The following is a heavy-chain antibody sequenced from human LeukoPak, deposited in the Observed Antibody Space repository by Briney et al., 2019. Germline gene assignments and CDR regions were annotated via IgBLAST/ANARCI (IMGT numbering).Heavy chain of an antibody. CDR3: GRGSVGFGELNY. CDR2: ISSSSSAI. V-gene: IGHV3-48*02. Sequence: GGSLRLSCAASGFSFSNYNMNWVRQAPGKGLEWVSYISSSSSAIYYADSVKGRFTISRDNAKNSLYLQMISLRDEDTAVYYCGRGSVGFGELNYWGQGTLVTVSS. J-gene: IGHJ4*02. D-gene: IGHD3-10*01. CDR1: GFSFSNYN.